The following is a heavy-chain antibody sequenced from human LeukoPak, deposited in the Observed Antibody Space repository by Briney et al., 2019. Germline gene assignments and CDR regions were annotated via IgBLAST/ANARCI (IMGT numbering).Heavy chain of an antibody. CDR1: GGSISSGGYY. CDR3: ARSFTVTGPRYYYGMDV. D-gene: IGHD4-17*01. Sequence: PSETLSLTCTVSGGSISSGGYYWSWIRQHPGKGLEWIGYIYYSGSTYYNPSLKSRVTISVDTSKNQFSLKLSSVTAADTAVYYCARSFTVTGPRYYYGMDVWGQGTTVTVSS. V-gene: IGHV4-31*03. J-gene: IGHJ6*02. CDR2: IYYSGST.